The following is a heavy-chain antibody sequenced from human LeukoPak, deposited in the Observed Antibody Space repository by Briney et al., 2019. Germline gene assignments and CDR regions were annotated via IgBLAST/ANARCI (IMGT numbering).Heavy chain of an antibody. J-gene: IGHJ4*02. D-gene: IGHD5-12*01. V-gene: IGHV4-61*02. CDR1: GGSISSGSYY. CDR3: ARDFSGYSGYD. Sequence: SETLSLTCTVSGGSISSGSYYWSWIRQPAGKGLEWIERIYTSGSTNYNPSLKSRVTISVDTSKNQFSLKLSSVTAADTAVYYCARDFSGYSGYDWGQGTLVTVSS. CDR2: IYTSGST.